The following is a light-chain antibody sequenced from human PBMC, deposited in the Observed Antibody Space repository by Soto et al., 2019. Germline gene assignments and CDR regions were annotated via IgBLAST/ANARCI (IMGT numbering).Light chain of an antibody. CDR1: QSVSSSY. CDR3: QQYGSSPT. CDR2: GAS. Sequence: EIVFTQAPDTLSFSPGARATLSCRASQSVSSSYLAWYQQKRGQAPRLLVYGASSRATGIPDRLNVSGSGTDFTPAVSRLEPADSAVDDCQQYGSSPTFGGGTKVDIK. J-gene: IGKJ4*01. V-gene: IGKV3-20*01.